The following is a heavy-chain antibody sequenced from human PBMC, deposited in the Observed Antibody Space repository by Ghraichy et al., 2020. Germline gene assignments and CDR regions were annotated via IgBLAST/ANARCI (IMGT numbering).Heavy chain of an antibody. J-gene: IGHJ4*02. CDR3: ARGSRIEVAAQGNYFDY. CDR1: GGSFSGYY. CDR2: INHSGCT. V-gene: IGHV4-34*01. D-gene: IGHD6-6*01. Sequence: SETLSLTCAVYGGSFSGYYWSWIRQPPGKGLEWIGEINHSGCTNYNPSLKSRVTISVDTSKNQFSLKLSSVTAADTAVYYCARGSRIEVAAQGNYFDYWGQGTLVTVSS.